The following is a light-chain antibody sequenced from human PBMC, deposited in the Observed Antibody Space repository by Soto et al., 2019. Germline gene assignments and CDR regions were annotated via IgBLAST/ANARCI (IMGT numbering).Light chain of an antibody. CDR1: QTVSRN. CDR3: QQYSNWPPLT. Sequence: EIVMTQSPATLSVSPGERATLSCRASQTVSRNLAWYQQKPGQAPRLLIYGASTRATGIPARFSGSGSGTEFTLTISSLQSEDFAIYYCQQYSNWPPLTFGGGTKVEIK. V-gene: IGKV3-15*01. CDR2: GAS. J-gene: IGKJ4*01.